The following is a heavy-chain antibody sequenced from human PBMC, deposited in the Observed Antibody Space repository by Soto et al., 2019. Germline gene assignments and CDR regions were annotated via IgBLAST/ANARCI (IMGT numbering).Heavy chain of an antibody. V-gene: IGHV3-15*07. Sequence: RVASTAAGVSIIYPGVNWFSQAQGKGLEWVGRIKGKTDGETVDYAAPVKGRFIISRDDSKNTLSLQMNSLKVEDTAVYYCVREGAYDSSGLDYWGKGTLVTVSS. CDR1: GVSIIYPG. CDR2: IKGKTDGETV. J-gene: IGHJ4*02. CDR3: VREGAYDSSGLDY. D-gene: IGHD3-22*01.